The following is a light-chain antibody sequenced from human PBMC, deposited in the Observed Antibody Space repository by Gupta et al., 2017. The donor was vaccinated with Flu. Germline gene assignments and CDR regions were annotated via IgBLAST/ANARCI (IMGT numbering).Light chain of an antibody. J-gene: IGKJ1*01. CDR2: KAS. Sequence: DVQMTQSPSTLSPSVGDRVTITCRASQSISSWLAWYQQKPGKAPKLLIYKASTLERGVPSRFSGSASGSDFTLTISSLQPDDFATYYCQQYGSYPLTFGQGTKVESK. CDR3: QQYGSYPLT. CDR1: QSISSW. V-gene: IGKV1-5*03.